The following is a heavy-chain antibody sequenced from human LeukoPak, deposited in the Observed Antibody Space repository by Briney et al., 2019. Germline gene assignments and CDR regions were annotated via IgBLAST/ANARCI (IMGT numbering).Heavy chain of an antibody. CDR1: GASISSYY. D-gene: IGHD5-18*01. Sequence: SETLSLTCTVSGASISSYYWSWIRQPPGKGLEWIGYVSYSGSTNYNPSLKSRVTISVDTSKNQCSLKLSSVTAADTAVYYCARVQYSYGYYFDYWGQGTLVIVSS. V-gene: IGHV4-59*08. J-gene: IGHJ4*02. CDR2: VSYSGST. CDR3: ARVQYSYGYYFDY.